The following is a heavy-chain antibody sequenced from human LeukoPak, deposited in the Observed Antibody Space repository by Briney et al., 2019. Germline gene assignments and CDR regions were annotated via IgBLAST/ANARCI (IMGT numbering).Heavy chain of an antibody. CDR2: IYYSGST. V-gene: IGHV4-31*03. J-gene: IGHJ5*02. CDR1: GGSISSGGSY. CDR3: ARVRSSITIFGVVIDWFDP. Sequence: SETLSLTCTVSGGSISSGGSYWSWIRQHPGKGLEWIGYIYYSGSTYYNPSLKSRVTISVDTSKNQFSLKLSSVTAADTAVYYCARVRSSITIFGVVIDWFDPWGQGTLVTVSS. D-gene: IGHD3-3*01.